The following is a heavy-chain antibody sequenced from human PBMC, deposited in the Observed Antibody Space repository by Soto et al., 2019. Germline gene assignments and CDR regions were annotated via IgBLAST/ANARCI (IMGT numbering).Heavy chain of an antibody. CDR1: GFTVSSNY. V-gene: IGHV3-53*01. D-gene: IGHD1-26*01. J-gene: IGHJ4*02. CDR3: ARVDSGSFYFDS. Sequence: PGGSLRLSCAASGFTVSSNYMGWVRQAPGKGLEWVSVIYIGGTTYYAASVRGRFTMSRDNSKNTVYLQMSSLRAEDTAVYYCARVDSGSFYFDSWGQGTLVTVSS. CDR2: IYIGGTT.